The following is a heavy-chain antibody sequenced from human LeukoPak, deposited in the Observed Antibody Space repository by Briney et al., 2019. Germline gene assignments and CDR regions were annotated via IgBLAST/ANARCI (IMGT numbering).Heavy chain of an antibody. J-gene: IGHJ4*02. D-gene: IGHD3/OR15-3a*01. CDR2: INHSGST. Sequence: PSETLSLTCAVYGGSFSGYYWSWIRQPPGKGLEWIGEINHSGSTNYNPSLKSRVTISVDTSKNQFSLKLSSVTAADTAVYYCARARGLGAAGSDWGQGTLVTVSS. CDR1: GGSFSGYY. V-gene: IGHV4-34*01. CDR3: ARARGLGAAGSD.